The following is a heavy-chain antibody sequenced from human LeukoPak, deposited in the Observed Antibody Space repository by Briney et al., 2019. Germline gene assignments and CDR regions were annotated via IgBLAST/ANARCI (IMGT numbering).Heavy chain of an antibody. V-gene: IGHV4-4*07. Sequence: SEPLSLTCTVSGGSISSSYWSWIRQTPGKGLEWIGRIYTSGSTNYNPSLKSRVTMSVDTSKNQFSLKLSSVTAADTAVYYCARVGVVTGYYFDYWGQGTLVTVSS. CDR1: GGSISSSY. CDR3: ARVGVVTGYYFDY. CDR2: IYTSGST. D-gene: IGHD4-23*01. J-gene: IGHJ4*02.